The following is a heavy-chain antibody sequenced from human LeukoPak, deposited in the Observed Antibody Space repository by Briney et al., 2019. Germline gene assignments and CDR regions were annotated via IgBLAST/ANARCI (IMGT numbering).Heavy chain of an antibody. CDR1: GGTFSSYA. V-gene: IGHV1-69*06. Sequence: GASVKVSCKASGGTFSSYAISWVRRAPGQGLEWMGGIIPIFGTANYAQKFQGRVTITADKSTSTAYMELSSLRSEDTAVYYCARDMVRGVNYYYYYMDVWGKGTTVTVSS. D-gene: IGHD3-10*01. CDR3: ARDMVRGVNYYYYYMDV. CDR2: IIPIFGTA. J-gene: IGHJ6*03.